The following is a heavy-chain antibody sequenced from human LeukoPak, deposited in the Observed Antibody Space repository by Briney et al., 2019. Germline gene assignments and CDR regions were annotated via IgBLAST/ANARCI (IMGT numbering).Heavy chain of an antibody. Sequence: SETLSLTCTVSGGSISSYSWAWIRQPPGKGLEWIGFVSYYGNTNYSPPLQSRLTISVDTSKNQFSLKLSSVTAADTAVYYCATVTLGKFDYWGQGTLVTVSS. D-gene: IGHD4-17*01. CDR3: ATVTLGKFDY. CDR2: VSYYGNT. CDR1: GGSISSYS. V-gene: IGHV4-59*08. J-gene: IGHJ4*02.